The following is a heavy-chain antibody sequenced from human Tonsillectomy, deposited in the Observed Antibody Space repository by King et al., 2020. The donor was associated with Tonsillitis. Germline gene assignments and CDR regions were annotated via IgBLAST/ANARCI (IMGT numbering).Heavy chain of an antibody. CDR3: AKGPGAAPIR. J-gene: IGHJ4*02. CDR1: GFTFSSYA. D-gene: IGHD6-13*01. V-gene: IGHV3-23*03. CDR2: MYSIDSTT. Sequence: VQLVQSWGGLVQPGGSLRLSCAASGFTFSSYAMSWVRQAPGKGLEWVSVMYSIDSTTFYADSVKGRFTISRDNSKSTLYLQMNSLRAEDTATYYCAKGPGAAPIRWGQGTLVTVSS.